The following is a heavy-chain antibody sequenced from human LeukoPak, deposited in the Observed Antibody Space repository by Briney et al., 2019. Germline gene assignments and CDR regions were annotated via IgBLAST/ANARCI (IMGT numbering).Heavy chain of an antibody. D-gene: IGHD3-3*01. J-gene: IGHJ4*02. CDR1: GYTFTSYG. Sequence: GASVKVSCKASGYTFTSYGISWVRQAPGQGLEWMGWISAYNGNTNYAQELQGRVTMTTDTSTSTAYMELRSLRSDDTAVYYCARARTTLYYDFWSGYDYWGQGTLVTVSS. CDR3: ARARTTLYYDFWSGYDY. V-gene: IGHV1-18*01. CDR2: ISAYNGNT.